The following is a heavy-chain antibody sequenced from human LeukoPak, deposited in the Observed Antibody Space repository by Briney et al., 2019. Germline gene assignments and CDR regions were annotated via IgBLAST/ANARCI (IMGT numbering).Heavy chain of an antibody. V-gene: IGHV1-8*01. CDR1: GYTFTSYD. D-gene: IGHD3-16*02. CDR2: MNPNGGNT. J-gene: IGHJ4*02. CDR3: ARGGYYDYVWGSYRYAYYFDY. Sequence: ASVKVSCKASGYTFTSYDINWVRQATGQGLEWMGWMNPNGGNTGYAQKFQGRVTMTRNTSISTAYMELSSLRSEDTAVYYCARGGYYDYVWGSYRYAYYFDYWGQGTLVTVSS.